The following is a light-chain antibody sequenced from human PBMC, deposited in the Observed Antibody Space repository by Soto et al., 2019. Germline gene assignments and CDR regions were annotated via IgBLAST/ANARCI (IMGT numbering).Light chain of an antibody. J-gene: IGKJ2*01. CDR2: GAS. CDR1: QSVSSSY. Sequence: EIVLTQSPGTLSLSPGERATLSCRASQSVSSSYLAWYQQKPGQAPRLLIYGASSRATDIPDRFSGSGSGTDFTLTISRLEPEYFAVYYCQQYGSSPPYTFGQGTKLEIK. CDR3: QQYGSSPPYT. V-gene: IGKV3-20*01.